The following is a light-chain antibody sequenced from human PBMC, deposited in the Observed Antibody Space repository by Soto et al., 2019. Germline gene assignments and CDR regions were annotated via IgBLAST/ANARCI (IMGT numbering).Light chain of an antibody. J-gene: IGKJ1*01. CDR2: KAS. CDR1: QSISSW. Sequence: DIQMTQSPSTLSASVGDRVTITCRASQSISSWLAWYQQKPGKAPKLLIYKASSFESGVPSRFSGSGSGTEFTPTNSSLQPDDFATYYCQQYNSRTWTFGQGTKVEIK. V-gene: IGKV1-5*03. CDR3: QQYNSRTWT.